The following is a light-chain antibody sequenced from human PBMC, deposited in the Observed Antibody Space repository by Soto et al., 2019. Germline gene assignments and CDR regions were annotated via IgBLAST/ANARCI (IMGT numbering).Light chain of an antibody. V-gene: IGLV2-8*01. CDR1: SSDVGGYNY. CDR3: SSYAGSNNLV. CDR2: EVS. J-gene: IGLJ3*02. Sequence: QSVLTQPPSASGSPGQSVTISCTGTSSDVGGYNYVSWYQQHPGKVPKLMIYEVSKRPSGVPDRFAGSKSGKTASLTVSGLQAEDEADYCCSSYAGSNNLVFGGGTKLTVL.